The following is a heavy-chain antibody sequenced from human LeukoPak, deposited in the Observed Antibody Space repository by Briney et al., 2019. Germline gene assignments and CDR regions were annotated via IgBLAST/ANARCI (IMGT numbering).Heavy chain of an antibody. Sequence: GGSLRLSCAASGFTFSTYAMSWVRQAPGKGLEWVSGISWNSGSIGYADSVKGRFTISRDNAKNSLYLQMNSLRAEDTALYYCAKGKYSSSWYYFDYWGQGTLVTVSS. D-gene: IGHD6-13*01. V-gene: IGHV3-9*01. CDR2: ISWNSGSI. CDR3: AKGKYSSSWYYFDY. J-gene: IGHJ4*02. CDR1: GFTFSTYA.